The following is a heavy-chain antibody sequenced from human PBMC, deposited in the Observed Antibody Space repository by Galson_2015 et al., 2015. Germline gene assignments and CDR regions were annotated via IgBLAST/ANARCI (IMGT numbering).Heavy chain of an antibody. D-gene: IGHD6-19*01. V-gene: IGHV3-21*04. Sequence: SLRLSCAASGFTFSDYSMDWVRQAPGKGLEWVSSISSSSSYIYYADSVKGRVTISRDNSKNTLYLQMNSLRAEDTAVYYCARGIAVAGSYYFDYWGQGTLVTVSS. CDR2: ISSSSSYI. CDR3: ARGIAVAGSYYFDY. J-gene: IGHJ4*02. CDR1: GFTFSDYS.